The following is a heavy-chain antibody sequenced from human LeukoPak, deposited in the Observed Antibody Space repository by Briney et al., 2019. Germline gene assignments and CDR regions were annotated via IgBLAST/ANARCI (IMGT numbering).Heavy chain of an antibody. Sequence: GGSLRLSCAASGFNINGNYLTWVRQVPGKGLEWVSVTYGNGRTSYADSVKDRFTVSRDTSTNTLNLQMNSLGVEDTAVYYCVGSSLGAAVNWYLDRWGRGTLVSVSS. CDR3: VGSSLGAAVNWYLDR. V-gene: IGHV3-66*01. J-gene: IGHJ2*01. CDR1: GFNINGNY. D-gene: IGHD3-16*01. CDR2: TYGNGRT.